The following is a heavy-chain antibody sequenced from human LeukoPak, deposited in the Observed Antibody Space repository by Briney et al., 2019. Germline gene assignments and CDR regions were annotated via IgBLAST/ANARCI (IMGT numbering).Heavy chain of an antibody. CDR2: INHSGST. Sequence: SETLSLTCAVYGGSFSGYYWSWIRQPPGKGLEWIGEINHSGSTNYNPSLKSRVTISVDTSKNQFSLKLSSVTAADTAVYYCARGRSYDFWSGYYREWFDPWGEGTLVTVSS. V-gene: IGHV4-34*01. CDR3: ARGRSYDFWSGYYREWFDP. J-gene: IGHJ5*02. CDR1: GGSFSGYY. D-gene: IGHD3-3*01.